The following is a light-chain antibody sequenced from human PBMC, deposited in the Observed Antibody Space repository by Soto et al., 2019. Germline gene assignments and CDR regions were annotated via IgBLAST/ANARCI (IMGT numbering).Light chain of an antibody. CDR3: QSYDSSLRGSRV. CDR2: GNS. Sequence: QSVLTQPPSVSGAPGQRVTISCTGSSSNIGAGYDVHWYQQLPGTAPKLLIYGNSNRPSGVPDRFSGSKSGTSASLAITGLQAEDEADYYCQSYDSSLRGSRVFSGGTKLTVL. CDR1: SSNIGAGYD. V-gene: IGLV1-40*01. J-gene: IGLJ2*01.